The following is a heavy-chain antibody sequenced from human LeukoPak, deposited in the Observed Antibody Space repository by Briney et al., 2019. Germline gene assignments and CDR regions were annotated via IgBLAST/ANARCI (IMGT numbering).Heavy chain of an antibody. CDR1: GGSISSYY. D-gene: IGHD3-9*01. CDR2: IYYSGST. J-gene: IGHJ5*02. CDR3: ARTTYYDILTGYYHGP. V-gene: IGHV4-59*01. Sequence: PPETLSLTCTVSGGSISSYYWSWIRQPPGKGLEWIGYIYYSGSTNYNPSLKSRVTISVDTSKNQFSLKLSSVTAADTAVYYCARTTYYDILTGYYHGPWGQGTLVTVSS.